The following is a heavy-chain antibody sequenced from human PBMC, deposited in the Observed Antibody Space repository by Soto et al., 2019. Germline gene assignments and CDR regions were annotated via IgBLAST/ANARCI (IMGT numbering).Heavy chain of an antibody. CDR3: AQVRGVVALDGYFDC. Sequence: EVQLLESGGGLVQPGGSLRLACVASGFTFSSYAMTWVRQAPGKGLEWVSGISGSGGSTYYADSVKGRFTLSRDNSKNTLSLQMNSLRAEVTAVYFCAQVRGVVALDGYFDCWGQGTLVTVSS. CDR1: GFTFSSYA. V-gene: IGHV3-23*01. D-gene: IGHD2-15*01. CDR2: ISGSGGST. J-gene: IGHJ4*02.